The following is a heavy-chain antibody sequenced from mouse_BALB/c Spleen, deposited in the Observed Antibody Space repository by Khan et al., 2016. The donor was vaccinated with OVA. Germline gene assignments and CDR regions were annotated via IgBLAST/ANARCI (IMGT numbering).Heavy chain of an antibody. CDR3: AIVNYYGSTSWFAY. Sequence: QIQLVQSGPELKKPGETVKISCKASGYTFTNYGINWVKQAPGKGLKWMGWINTNTGYPTYAEEFKGRFAFSLETSASTAYLQLNNLKNEDTATYFGAIVNYYGSTSWFAYWGQGTLVTVSA. J-gene: IGHJ3*01. V-gene: IGHV9-3*02. D-gene: IGHD1-1*01. CDR1: GYTFTNYG. CDR2: INTNTGYP.